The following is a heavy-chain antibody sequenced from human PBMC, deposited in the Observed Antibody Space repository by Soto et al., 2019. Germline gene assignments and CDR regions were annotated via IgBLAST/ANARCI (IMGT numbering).Heavy chain of an antibody. CDR3: ARDIVGATNWFDP. V-gene: IGHV1-69*13. CDR2: VIPIFGTA. Sequence: VTVSCKASGGTFSSYAISWVRQAPGQGLEWMGGVIPIFGTANYAQKFQGRVTITADESTSTAYMELSSLRSEDTAVYYCARDIVGATNWFDPWGQGTLVTVSS. CDR1: GGTFSSYA. J-gene: IGHJ5*02. D-gene: IGHD1-26*01.